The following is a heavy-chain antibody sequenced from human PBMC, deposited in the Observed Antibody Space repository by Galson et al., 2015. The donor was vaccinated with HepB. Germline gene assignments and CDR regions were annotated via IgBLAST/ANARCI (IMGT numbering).Heavy chain of an antibody. CDR2: INPNSGGT. J-gene: IGHJ6*02. Sequence: SVKVSCKASGYTFTGYYMRWVRQAPGQGLEWMGWINPNSGGTNYAQKFQGWVTMTRDTSVSTAYMQLSRLRSDDTAVYYCARGLVGQSPEGMDAWGQGTTVTVSS. CDR3: ARGLVGQSPEGMDA. V-gene: IGHV1-2*04. D-gene: IGHD2-15*01. CDR1: GYTFTGYY.